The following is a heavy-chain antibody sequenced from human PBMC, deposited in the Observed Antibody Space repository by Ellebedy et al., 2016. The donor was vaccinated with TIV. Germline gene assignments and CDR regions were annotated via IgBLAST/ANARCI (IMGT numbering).Heavy chain of an antibody. CDR1: GYNFATYW. V-gene: IGHV5-51*01. Sequence: GESLKISCKASGYNFATYWIGWLRQTPGKGLEWMGIIFPLDSDTRYSPSFQGQVTISADRTLNTAYLQWSSLRASDTAMYYCVRSLAGYGYIDSWGQGTLVNVSS. CDR3: VRSLAGYGYIDS. J-gene: IGHJ4*02. CDR2: IFPLDSDT. D-gene: IGHD5-12*01.